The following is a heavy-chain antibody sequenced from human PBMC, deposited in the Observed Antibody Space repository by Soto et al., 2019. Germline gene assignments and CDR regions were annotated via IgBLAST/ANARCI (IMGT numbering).Heavy chain of an antibody. CDR2: ISAYNGNT. CDR3: ARVSDYDFWSGYYFDLDY. Sequence: QVQLVQSGAEVKKPGASVKVSCKASGYTFTSYGISWVRQAPGQGLEWMGWISAYNGNTNYAQKLQGRVTMTTDTXTXTXXMELRSLRSDDTAVYYCARVSDYDFWSGYYFDLDYWGQGTLVTVSS. V-gene: IGHV1-18*01. CDR1: GYTFTSYG. D-gene: IGHD3-3*01. J-gene: IGHJ4*02.